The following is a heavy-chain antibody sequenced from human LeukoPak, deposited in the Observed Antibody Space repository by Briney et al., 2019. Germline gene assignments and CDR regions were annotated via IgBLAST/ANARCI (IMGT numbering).Heavy chain of an antibody. CDR3: ARARRYLDFDY. CDR2: IYYSGST. D-gene: IGHD3-9*01. J-gene: IGHJ4*02. V-gene: IGHV4-59*01. Sequence: KPSETLSLTCTVSGGSISSYYWSWIRQPPGKGLEWIGYIYYSGSTNYNPSLKSRVTISVDTSKNQFSLKLSPVTAADTAVYYCARARRYLDFDYWGQGTLVTVSS. CDR1: GGSISSYY.